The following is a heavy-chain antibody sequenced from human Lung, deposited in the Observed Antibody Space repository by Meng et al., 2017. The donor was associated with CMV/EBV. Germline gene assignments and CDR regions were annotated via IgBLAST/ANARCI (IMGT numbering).Heavy chain of an antibody. J-gene: IGHJ4*02. V-gene: IGHV3-30*02. CDR2: IRHDGTNK. Sequence: GGSLRLSCAASGFRFDDYGMHWVRQTPGKGLEWVAFIRHDGTNKFYGDSVKGRFTISRDNSKNTVYLQMNSLRPEETAVYYCAKDLLLFGGPNAYFDQWGRGTLVTVSS. CDR3: AKDLLLFGGPNAYFDQ. D-gene: IGHD3-16*01. CDR1: GFRFDDYG.